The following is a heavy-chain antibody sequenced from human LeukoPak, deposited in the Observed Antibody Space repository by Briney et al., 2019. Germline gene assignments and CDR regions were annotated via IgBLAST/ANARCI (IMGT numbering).Heavy chain of an antibody. D-gene: IGHD4-23*01. J-gene: IGHJ4*02. CDR3: ARDTRDYGGNRFDY. CDR2: IYSGGST. CDR1: GFTVSSNY. Sequence: PGGSLRLSCAASGFTVSSNYMSWVRQAPGKGLEWVSVIYSGGSTYYADSVKGRFTISRDNSKNTLYLQMNSLRAEDTAVYYCARDTRDYGGNRFDYWGQGTLVTVSS. V-gene: IGHV3-66*02.